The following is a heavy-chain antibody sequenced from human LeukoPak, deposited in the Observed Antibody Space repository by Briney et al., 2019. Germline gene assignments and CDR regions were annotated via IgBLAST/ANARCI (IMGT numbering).Heavy chain of an antibody. D-gene: IGHD2-21*02. Sequence: GASVKVSCKASGGTFSSYAISWVRQAPGQGLEWMGRIIPILGIANYAQKFQGRVTITADKSTSTAYMELSSLRSEDTAVYYCARGDCGGDCYYFDYWGQGTLVTVSS. V-gene: IGHV1-69*04. CDR1: GGTFSSYA. CDR3: ARGDCGGDCYYFDY. CDR2: IIPILGIA. J-gene: IGHJ4*02.